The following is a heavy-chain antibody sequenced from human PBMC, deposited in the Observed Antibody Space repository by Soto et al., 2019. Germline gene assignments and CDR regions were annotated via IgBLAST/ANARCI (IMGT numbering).Heavy chain of an antibody. CDR2: INWNGDTL. J-gene: IGHJ4*02. D-gene: IGHD3-10*01. V-gene: IGHV3-20*01. CDR3: ARDLGGFMASGNYYTNGFLN. Sequence: PGGSLRLSCATSGFIFTDFGMSWVRRAPKKGLEWVASINWNGDTLGYADSVKGRFTISRDNAKNSLYLQMNSLRADDTAVYHCARDLGGFMASGNYYTNGFLNWGQGALVTVSS. CDR1: GFIFTDFG.